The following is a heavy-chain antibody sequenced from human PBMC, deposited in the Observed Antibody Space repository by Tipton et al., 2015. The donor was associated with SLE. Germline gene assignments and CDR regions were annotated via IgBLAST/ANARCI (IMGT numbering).Heavy chain of an antibody. Sequence: TLSLTCAVYGGSFSGYYWSWIRQPPGKGLEWIGEINHSGSTNYNPSLKSRVTISVDTSKNQFSLKLSSVTAADTAVYYCARDAYYYDSSGLDWGQGTLDTVSS. CDR1: GGSFSGYY. D-gene: IGHD3-22*01. J-gene: IGHJ4*02. V-gene: IGHV4-34*01. CDR2: INHSGST. CDR3: ARDAYYYDSSGLD.